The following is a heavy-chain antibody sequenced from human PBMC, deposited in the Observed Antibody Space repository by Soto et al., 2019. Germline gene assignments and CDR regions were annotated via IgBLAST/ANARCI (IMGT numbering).Heavy chain of an antibody. CDR1: GFTFDNYA. J-gene: IGHJ6*02. V-gene: IGHV3-9*01. CDR2: ISWNSGSGSI. CDR3: VKDRGGFYGLDV. Sequence: SLRLSCVASGFTFDNYAMPWVRQPPGKGLEWLSTISWNSGSGSIHYADSVKGRFAISRDNAKNSVYPQMNSLRIEDTAVYYCVKDRGGFYGLDVWGQGTRVTVSS.